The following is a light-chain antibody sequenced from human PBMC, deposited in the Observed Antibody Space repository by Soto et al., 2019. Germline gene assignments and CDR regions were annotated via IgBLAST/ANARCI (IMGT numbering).Light chain of an antibody. CDR2: DTS. CDR3: QQYNDWPPIT. CDR1: QTISSN. V-gene: IGKV3-15*01. J-gene: IGKJ4*01. Sequence: EVVMTQSPATLSVSPGEGATLSCRASQTISSNLAWYQQKPGQAPRLVIFDTSTRATGIPDRFSGRGSGTEFTLPISSLQSEDFAVYFCQQYNDWPPITFGGGTKVEIK.